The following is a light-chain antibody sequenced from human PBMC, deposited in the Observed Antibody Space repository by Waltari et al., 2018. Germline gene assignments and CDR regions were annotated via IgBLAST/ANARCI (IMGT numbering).Light chain of an antibody. CDR1: QGISSY. Sequence: AIRMTQSPSSFSASTGDRVTITCRASQGISSYLAWYQQKPWKAPKLLIYAASTLQSGVPSRFSGSGSGTDFTLTISCLQSEDFATYYCQQYYSYPGTFGQGTKVEIK. CDR3: QQYYSYPGT. V-gene: IGKV1-8*01. J-gene: IGKJ1*01. CDR2: AAS.